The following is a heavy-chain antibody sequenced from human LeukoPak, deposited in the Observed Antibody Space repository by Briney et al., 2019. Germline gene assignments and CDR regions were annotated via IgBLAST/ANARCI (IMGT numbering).Heavy chain of an antibody. V-gene: IGHV3-53*01. Sequence: PGGSLRLSCAVSGVTVSSNYLSWVRQAPGKGLEWLSMMYSGGKTAYAASVRGRFTISRDNSKNTLYLQMNSLRGEDTAVYYCAREPGCHNGVCFSYYYHVLDVGGQGTTVTVSS. CDR1: GVTVSSNY. CDR2: MYSGGKT. CDR3: AREPGCHNGVCFSYYYHVLDV. J-gene: IGHJ6*02. D-gene: IGHD2-8*01.